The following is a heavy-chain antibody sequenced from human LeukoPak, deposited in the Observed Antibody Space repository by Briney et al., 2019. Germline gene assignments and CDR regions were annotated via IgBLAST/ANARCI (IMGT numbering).Heavy chain of an antibody. D-gene: IGHD2-21*02. CDR1: GFTFCGSA. J-gene: IGHJ4*01. V-gene: IGHV3-73*01. Sequence: PGGSLRLSCAASGFTFCGSAVHWVRQASGKGLEWVGRIRSRANSYATAYAASVKGRLTISRDDSKNTAYLQMNSLKTEDTAVYYCTTSRTFSYCGGYCYHYPAFDYCGQGTLATVSS. CDR2: IRSRANSYAT. CDR3: TTSRTFSYCGGYCYHYPAFDY.